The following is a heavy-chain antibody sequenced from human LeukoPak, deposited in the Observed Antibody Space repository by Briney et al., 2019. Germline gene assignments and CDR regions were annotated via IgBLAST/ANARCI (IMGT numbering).Heavy chain of an antibody. CDR1: GGSISSYY. CDR3: ARYSVATRYYYYYGMDV. V-gene: IGHV4-59*01. D-gene: IGHD1-26*01. J-gene: IGHJ6*02. Sequence: SETLSLTCTVSGGSISSYYWSWIRQPPGKGLEWIGYIYCSGSTNYNPSLKSRVTISVDTSKNQFSLKLSSVTAADTAVYYCARYSVATRYYYYYGMDVWGQGTTVTVSS. CDR2: IYCSGST.